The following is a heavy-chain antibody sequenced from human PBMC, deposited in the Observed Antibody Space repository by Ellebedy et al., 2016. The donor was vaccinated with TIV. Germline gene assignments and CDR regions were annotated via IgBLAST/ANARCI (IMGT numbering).Heavy chain of an antibody. V-gene: IGHV3-48*02. D-gene: IGHD6-13*01. Sequence: PGGSLRLSCAASGFTFSSYSMNWVRQAPGKGLECVSYISSSSSIIYYADSLKGRFTISRDNAKNSLYLQMNSLRDEDTAVYYCARDSLPTRYSSSWYFGLWGRGTLVTVSS. CDR1: GFTFSSYS. CDR2: ISSSSSII. J-gene: IGHJ2*01. CDR3: ARDSLPTRYSSSWYFGL.